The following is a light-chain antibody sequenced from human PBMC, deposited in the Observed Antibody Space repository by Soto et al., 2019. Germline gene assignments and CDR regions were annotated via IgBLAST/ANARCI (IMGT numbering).Light chain of an antibody. V-gene: IGKV1-5*03. CDR3: QQYGSYSPWT. Sequence: DIQMTQSPSTLSASVGDRVTITCRASQSIGSWLAWYQQKPGKAPKLLIYKASSLESGVPSRFSGSRSGTAFTLTISSLQPDDFARYYCQQYGSYSPWTFGQGTKVQIK. CDR1: QSIGSW. J-gene: IGKJ1*01. CDR2: KAS.